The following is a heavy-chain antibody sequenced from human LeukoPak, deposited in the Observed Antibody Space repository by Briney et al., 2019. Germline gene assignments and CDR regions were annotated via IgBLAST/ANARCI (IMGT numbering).Heavy chain of an antibody. CDR1: GGSISSYY. J-gene: IGHJ4*02. CDR3: TRATLGARVLTYYFDY. Sequence: SETLSLTCTVSGGSISSYYWSWVRQPPGKGLEWIGYIYYSGSTYYNPSLKSRVTISVDTSKNQFSLRLNSVTAADTAVYYCTRATLGARVLTYYFDYWGQGTLVTVSS. D-gene: IGHD3-16*01. CDR2: IYYSGST. V-gene: IGHV4-59*12.